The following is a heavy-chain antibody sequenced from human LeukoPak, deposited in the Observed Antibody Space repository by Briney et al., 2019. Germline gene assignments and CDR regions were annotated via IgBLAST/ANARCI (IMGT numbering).Heavy chain of an antibody. CDR2: IYYSGST. Sequence: SETLSLTCTVSGGSISSSSYYWGWIRQPPGKGLEWIGSIYYSGSTYYNPSLKSRVTISVDTSKNQFSLKLSSVTAADTAVYYCASGFSSIAARRVDYWGQGTLVTVSS. D-gene: IGHD6-6*01. J-gene: IGHJ4*02. V-gene: IGHV4-39*01. CDR1: GGSISSSSYY. CDR3: ASGFSSIAARRVDY.